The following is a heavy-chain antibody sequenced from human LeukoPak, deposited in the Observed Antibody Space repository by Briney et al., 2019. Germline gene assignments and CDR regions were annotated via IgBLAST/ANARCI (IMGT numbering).Heavy chain of an antibody. J-gene: IGHJ6*02. V-gene: IGHV3-21*01. D-gene: IGHD6-13*01. CDR1: GLTFSSYS. CDR3: ARDQVGIAAADGMDV. CDR2: ISSSSSYI. Sequence: PGGSLRLSCAASGLTFSSYSMNWVRQAPGKGLEWVSSISSSSSYIYYADSVKGRFTISRDNAKNSLYLQMNSLRAEDTAVYYCARDQVGIAAADGMDVWGQGTTVTVSS.